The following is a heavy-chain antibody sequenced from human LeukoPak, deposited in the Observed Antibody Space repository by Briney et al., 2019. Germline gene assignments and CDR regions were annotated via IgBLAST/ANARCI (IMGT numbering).Heavy chain of an antibody. D-gene: IGHD2-15*01. Sequence: ASVKVSCKASGYTFTSYYMHWVRQAPGQGLEWMGIINPSGGSTSYAQKFQGRVTMTRDTSTSTVYMELSSLRSEDTAVYYCARAAGYCSGGSCYSVNWFDPWGQGTLVTVSS. CDR3: ARAAGYCSGGSCYSVNWFDP. CDR1: GYTFTSYY. J-gene: IGHJ5*02. V-gene: IGHV1-46*01. CDR2: INPSGGST.